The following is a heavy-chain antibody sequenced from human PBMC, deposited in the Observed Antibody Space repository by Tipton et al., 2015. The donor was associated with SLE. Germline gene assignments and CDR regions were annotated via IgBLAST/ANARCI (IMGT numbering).Heavy chain of an antibody. CDR2: ISSSSSYT. Sequence: SLRLSCAASGFTFSDYYMSWIRQAPGKGLEWVSYISSSSSYTNYADSVKGRFTISRDNAKNSLYLQMNSLRAEDTAVYYCARYFDWLSEPDYWGQGTLVTVSS. CDR3: ARYFDWLSEPDY. V-gene: IGHV3-11*03. D-gene: IGHD3-9*01. CDR1: GFTFSDYY. J-gene: IGHJ4*02.